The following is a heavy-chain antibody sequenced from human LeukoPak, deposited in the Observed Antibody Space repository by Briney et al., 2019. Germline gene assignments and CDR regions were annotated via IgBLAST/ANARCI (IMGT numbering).Heavy chain of an antibody. Sequence: GASVKVSCKASGYTFTSYGISWVRQAPGQGLEWMGWISAYNGNTNYAQKLQGRVTITTDTSTSTAYMELRSLRSDDTAVYYCARDHQLLWFGESPADYWGQGTLVTVSS. J-gene: IGHJ4*02. CDR2: ISAYNGNT. D-gene: IGHD3-10*01. CDR1: GYTFTSYG. V-gene: IGHV1-18*01. CDR3: ARDHQLLWFGESPADY.